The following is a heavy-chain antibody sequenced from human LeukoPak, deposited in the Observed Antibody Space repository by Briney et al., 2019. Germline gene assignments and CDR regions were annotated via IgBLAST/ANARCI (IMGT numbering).Heavy chain of an antibody. J-gene: IGHJ4*02. CDR3: AREGRALRGYSYGH. CDR2: ITSDGSNK. CDR1: GFTFSSYA. Sequence: GGSLRLSCAASGFTFSSYAMHWVRQAPGKGLEWVAIITSDGSNKVYADSVKGRFTISRDNSKNTLYLQMNSLRAEDTAVYYCAREGRALRGYSYGHWGQGTLVTVSS. D-gene: IGHD5-18*01. V-gene: IGHV3-30*04.